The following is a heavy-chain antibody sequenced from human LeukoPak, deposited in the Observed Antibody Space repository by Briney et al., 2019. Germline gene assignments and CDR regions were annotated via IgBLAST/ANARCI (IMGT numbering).Heavy chain of an antibody. CDR1: GGSFSGYY. Sequence: SETLSLTCAVYGGSFSGYYWSWIRQPPGKGLEWIGEINHSGSTNYNPSLKSRVTISVDTSKNQFSLTLSSVTAADTAVYYCARDVSGYDNLDYWGQGTLVTVSS. CDR3: ARDVSGYDNLDY. V-gene: IGHV4-34*01. J-gene: IGHJ4*02. CDR2: INHSGST. D-gene: IGHD5-12*01.